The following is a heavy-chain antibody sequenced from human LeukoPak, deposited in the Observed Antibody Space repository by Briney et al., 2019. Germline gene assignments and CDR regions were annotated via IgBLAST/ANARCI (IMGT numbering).Heavy chain of an antibody. CDR3: AKITVLHDTAY. D-gene: IGHD4-17*01. CDR1: GFTFSSYA. V-gene: IGHV3-23*01. J-gene: IGHJ4*02. Sequence: GGSLRLSCAVSGFTFSSYAMTWVRQAPGKGLEGGSGISGSGGSTYYADSVKGRVTISRDNSKNTLYLQMNSLRAADTAVYYCAKITVLHDTAYWAQGTLLTVSS. CDR2: ISGSGGST.